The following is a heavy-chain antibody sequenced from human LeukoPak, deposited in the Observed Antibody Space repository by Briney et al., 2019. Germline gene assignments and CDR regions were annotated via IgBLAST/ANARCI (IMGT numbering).Heavy chain of an antibody. CDR3: ARAGTLQWNPSAFDI. J-gene: IGHJ3*02. D-gene: IGHD5-24*01. CDR2: IYYSGST. CDR1: GGSISSYY. Sequence: PSETLSLTCTVSGGSISSYYWSWIRQPPGKGLEWIGYIYYSGSTSYNPSLRSRVTISVDTSKNQFSLKLYSVTAADTAVYYCARAGTLQWNPSAFDIWGQGTIVT. V-gene: IGHV4-59*01.